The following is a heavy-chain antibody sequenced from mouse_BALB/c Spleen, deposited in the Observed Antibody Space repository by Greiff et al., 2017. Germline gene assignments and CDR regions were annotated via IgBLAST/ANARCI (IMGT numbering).Heavy chain of an antibody. Sequence: EVQLVESGGGLVKPGGSLKLSCAASGFTFSDYYMYWVRQTPEKRLEWVATISDGGSYTYYPDSVKGRFTISRDNAKNNLYLQMSSLKSEDTAMYYCARGGDGYDGFAYWGQGTLVTVSA. V-gene: IGHV5-4*02. J-gene: IGHJ3*01. CDR1: GFTFSDYY. CDR3: ARGGDGYDGFAY. D-gene: IGHD2-2*01. CDR2: ISDGGSYT.